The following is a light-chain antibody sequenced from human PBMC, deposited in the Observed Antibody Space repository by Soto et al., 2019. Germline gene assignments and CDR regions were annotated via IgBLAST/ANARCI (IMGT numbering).Light chain of an antibody. CDR2: EVS. Sequence: QPVLTQAASASGSPGQSITISCTGTSSDIGAYNHVSWYQQHPGKAPKVLIYEVSDRPSGISNRFSGSKSGNTASLTISGLLAEDEADYYCASHTTSLTWVFGGGTKLTVL. V-gene: IGLV2-14*01. J-gene: IGLJ3*02. CDR1: SSDIGAYNH. CDR3: ASHTTSLTWV.